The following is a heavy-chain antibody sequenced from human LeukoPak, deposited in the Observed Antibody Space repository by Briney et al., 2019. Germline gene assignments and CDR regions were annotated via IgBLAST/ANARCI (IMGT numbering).Heavy chain of an antibody. D-gene: IGHD5-18*01. CDR3: ARSLRGYSYGYGLIDY. V-gene: IGHV4-39*01. J-gene: IGHJ4*02. Sequence: PSETLSLTCTVSGGSISSSSYYWGWIRQPPGKGLEWIGSIYYSGSTYYNPSLKSRVTISVDTSKNQFSLKLSSVTAADTAVYYCARSLRGYSYGYGLIDYWGQGTLVTVSS. CDR1: GGSISSSSYY. CDR2: IYYSGST.